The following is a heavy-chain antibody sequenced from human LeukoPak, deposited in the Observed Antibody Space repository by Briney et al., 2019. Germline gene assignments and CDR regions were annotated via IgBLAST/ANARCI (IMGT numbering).Heavy chain of an antibody. CDR2: IYTSGST. Sequence: SETLSLTCTVSGGSISSYYWSWIRQPAGKGLEWIGRIYTSGSTNYNPSLKSRVTMSVDTSKNQFSLKLSSVTAADTAVYYCARDKREYYGSGSFYYYYYMDVWGKGTTVTVSS. D-gene: IGHD3-10*01. V-gene: IGHV4-4*07. J-gene: IGHJ6*03. CDR1: GGSISSYY. CDR3: ARDKREYYGSGSFYYYYYMDV.